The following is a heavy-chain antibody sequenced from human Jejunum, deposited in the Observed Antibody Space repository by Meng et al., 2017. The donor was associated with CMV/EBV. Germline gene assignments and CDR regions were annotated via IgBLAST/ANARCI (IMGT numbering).Heavy chain of an antibody. D-gene: IGHD2-21*01. J-gene: IGHJ4*02. V-gene: IGHV3-7*01. CDR3: ARWVWSHFDY. Sequence: CAASGFTFSGHWMTWVRQATGKGLECVATIKQDGSGEYCVDSVKGRFTISRDNAKNSLYLQMNSLRAEDTAVYYCARWVWSHFDYWGQGTLVTVSS. CDR2: IKQDGSGE. CDR1: GFTFSGHW.